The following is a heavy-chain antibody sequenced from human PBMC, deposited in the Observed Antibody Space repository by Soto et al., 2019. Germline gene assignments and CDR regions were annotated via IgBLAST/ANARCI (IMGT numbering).Heavy chain of an antibody. CDR1: GGTFSRHS. CDR3: ARDLMSVRGS. CDR2: IIPIFDAT. Sequence: QVQMVQSGAEVKKPGSSARVSCKVSGGTFSRHSISWVRQAPGQGLEWMGGIIPIFDATQYAQKFQGRLTITADESTTTFHMALSGLRPEDTAIYYCARDLMSVRGSWGQGTLVTVSS. J-gene: IGHJ4*02. V-gene: IGHV1-69*01. D-gene: IGHD2-8*01.